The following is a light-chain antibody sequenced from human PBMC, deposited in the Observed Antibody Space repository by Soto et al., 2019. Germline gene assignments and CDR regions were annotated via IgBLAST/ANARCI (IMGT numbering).Light chain of an antibody. V-gene: IGLV2-18*02. CDR3: SSYTSSNTYA. CDR1: SSDVGSYNR. Sequence: QSALTQPPSVSGSPGHSVAISCTGTSSDVGSYNRVSWYQQPPGSAPKLMIYDVSNRPSGVPDRFSGSKSGNAASLTISGLQAEDEADYYCSSYTSSNTYAFGTGTKATV. CDR2: DVS. J-gene: IGLJ1*01.